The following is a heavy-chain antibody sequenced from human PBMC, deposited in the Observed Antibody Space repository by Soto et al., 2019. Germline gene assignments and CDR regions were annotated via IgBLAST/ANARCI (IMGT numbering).Heavy chain of an antibody. D-gene: IGHD2-15*01. CDR1: GGSFSGYY. V-gene: IGHV4-34*01. Sequence: PSETLSLTCAVYGGSFSGYYWSWIRQPPGKGLEWIGQINHSGSTNYNPSLKSRVTISVDTSKNQFSLKLSSVTAADTAVYYCARYVVVVAATTTTAHFDYWGQGTLVTVSS. CDR2: INHSGST. J-gene: IGHJ4*02. CDR3: ARYVVVVAATTTTAHFDY.